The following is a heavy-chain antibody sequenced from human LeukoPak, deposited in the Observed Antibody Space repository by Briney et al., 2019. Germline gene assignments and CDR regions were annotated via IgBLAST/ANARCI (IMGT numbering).Heavy chain of an antibody. J-gene: IGHJ4*02. CDR3: ARDLGYYDSSGYYDY. CDR1: GGTFSSYA. Sequence: SVKVSCKASGGTFSSYAISWVRQAPGQGLEWMGGIIPIFGTANYAQKFQGRVTITADESTSTAYMELSSLRSEDTAVYYCARDLGYYDSSGYYDYWGQGTLVTVSS. CDR2: IIPIFGTA. D-gene: IGHD3-22*01. V-gene: IGHV1-69*13.